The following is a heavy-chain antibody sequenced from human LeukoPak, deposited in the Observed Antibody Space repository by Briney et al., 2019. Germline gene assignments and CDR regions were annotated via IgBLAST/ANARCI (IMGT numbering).Heavy chain of an antibody. CDR2: IYYSGST. Sequence: SETLSLTCTVSGGSISSSSYYWGWIRQPPGKGLEWIGSIYYSGSTYYNPSLKSRVTISVDTSKNQFSLKLSSVTAADTAVYYCARTMIVVVNDAFDIWGQETMVTVSS. J-gene: IGHJ3*02. D-gene: IGHD3-22*01. V-gene: IGHV4-39*01. CDR1: GGSISSSSYY. CDR3: ARTMIVVVNDAFDI.